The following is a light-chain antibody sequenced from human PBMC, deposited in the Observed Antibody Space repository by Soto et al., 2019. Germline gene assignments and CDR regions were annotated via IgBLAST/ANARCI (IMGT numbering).Light chain of an antibody. V-gene: IGKV3-15*01. J-gene: IGKJ4*01. CDR1: QSVSSD. CDR3: QQYRKWPPLT. Sequence: EIVMTQSPVTLSVSPGERATLSCRASQSVSSDLAWYQQKPGQAPRLLIYGASTRATAIPARFSGSGSGTEFTLTISSLQSEDLAVYYCQQYRKWPPLTFGGGTKVDIK. CDR2: GAS.